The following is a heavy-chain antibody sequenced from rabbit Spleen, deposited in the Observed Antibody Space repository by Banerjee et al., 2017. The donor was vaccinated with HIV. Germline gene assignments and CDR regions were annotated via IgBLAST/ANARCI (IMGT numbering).Heavy chain of an antibody. V-gene: IGHV1S47*01. J-gene: IGHJ4*01. D-gene: IGHD1-1*01. CDR1: GFDFSNYG. CDR3: VRDKATISGDYGPYYFNL. Sequence: QEQLVESGGGLVQPGGSLKLSCKASGFDFSNYGVSWVRQAPGKGLEWIGYIDPVFGRTYYASWVNGRFTLSSHNAQNTLYLQLNSLTAADTATYFCVRDKATISGDYGPYYFNLWGQGTLVTVS. CDR2: IDPVFGRT.